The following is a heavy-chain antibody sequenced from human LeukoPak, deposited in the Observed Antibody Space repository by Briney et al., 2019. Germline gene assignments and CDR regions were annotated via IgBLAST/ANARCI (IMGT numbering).Heavy chain of an antibody. J-gene: IGHJ4*02. CDR1: GYSISSGYY. CDR2: IYYTGTT. D-gene: IGHD4/OR15-4a*01. Sequence: PSETLSLTCTVSGYSISSGYYWGWIRQPPGKGLEWIGSIYYTGTTYCIPSLKSRVAISVDTSKNQFSLKLTSVTTADTAVYYCARLLHDATWRFNYWGQGTLVTVSS. CDR3: ARLLHDATWRFNY. V-gene: IGHV4-38-2*02.